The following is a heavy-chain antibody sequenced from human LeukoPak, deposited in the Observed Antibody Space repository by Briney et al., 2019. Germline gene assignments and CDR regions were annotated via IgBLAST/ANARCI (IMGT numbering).Heavy chain of an antibody. J-gene: IGHJ5*02. CDR3: ARDSSGWYHWFDP. CDR1: GGSISSSSYY. CDR2: IYYSGST. V-gene: IGHV4-39*07. D-gene: IGHD6-19*01. Sequence: SETLSLTCTVSGGSISSSSYYWGWIRQPPGKGLEWIGSIYYSGSTYYNPSLKSRVTISVDTSKNQFSLKLSSVTAADTAVYYCARDSSGWYHWFDPWGQGTLVTVSS.